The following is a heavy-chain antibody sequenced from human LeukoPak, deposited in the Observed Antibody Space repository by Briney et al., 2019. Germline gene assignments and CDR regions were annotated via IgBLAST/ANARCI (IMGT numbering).Heavy chain of an antibody. J-gene: IGHJ4*02. CDR3: ARDGFHGYSYGTDYFDY. CDR1: GFTFSSYG. D-gene: IGHD5-18*01. CDR2: IWYDGSNK. V-gene: IGHV3-33*01. Sequence: GGSLRLSCAASGFTFSSYGMHWVRQAPGKGLEWVAVIWYDGSNKYYADSVKGRFTISRDNSKNTLYLQMNSLRAEDTAVYYCARDGFHGYSYGTDYFDYWGQGTLVTVSS.